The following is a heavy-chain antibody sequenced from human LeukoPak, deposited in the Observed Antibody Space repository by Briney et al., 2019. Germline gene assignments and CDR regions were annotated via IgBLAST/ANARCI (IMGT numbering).Heavy chain of an antibody. Sequence: ASVKVSCKASGYTFTSYDINWVRQATGRGLEWMGWMNPNSGNTNYAQKLQGRVTMTTDTSTSTAYMELGSLRSDDTAVYYCARVAILAYCGGDCYSLPYYFDYWGQGTLVTVSS. V-gene: IGHV1-18*01. D-gene: IGHD2-21*02. CDR1: GYTFTSYD. CDR3: ARVAILAYCGGDCYSLPYYFDY. J-gene: IGHJ4*02. CDR2: MNPNSGNT.